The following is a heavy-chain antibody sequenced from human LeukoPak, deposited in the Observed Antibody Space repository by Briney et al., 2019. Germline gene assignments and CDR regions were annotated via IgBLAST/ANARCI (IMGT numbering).Heavy chain of an antibody. CDR3: ARDAVGYCSSTSCSEYYYYYMDV. J-gene: IGHJ6*03. V-gene: IGHV4-4*07. CDR2: IYTSGST. Sequence: SETLSLTCTVSGGSISSYYWSWIRQPAGKGLEWIGRIYTSGSTNYNPSLKGRVTMSVDTSKNQSSLKLSSVTAADTAVYYCARDAVGYCSSTSCSEYYYYYMDVWGKGTTVTISS. CDR1: GGSISSYY. D-gene: IGHD2-2*01.